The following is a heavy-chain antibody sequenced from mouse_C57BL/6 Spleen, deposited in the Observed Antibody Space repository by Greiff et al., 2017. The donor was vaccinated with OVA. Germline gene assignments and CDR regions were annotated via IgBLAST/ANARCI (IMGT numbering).Heavy chain of an antibody. D-gene: IGHD2-3*01. CDR1: GYAFTNYL. V-gene: IGHV1-54*01. Sequence: VQLQQSGAELVRPGTSVKVSCKASGYAFTNYLIEWVKQRPGQGLEWIGVINPGSGGTNYNEKFKGKATLTADKSSSTAYMQLSSLTSEDSAVYFCARAVDTTDYWGQGTTLTVSS. CDR2: INPGSGGT. J-gene: IGHJ2*01. CDR3: ARAVDTTDY.